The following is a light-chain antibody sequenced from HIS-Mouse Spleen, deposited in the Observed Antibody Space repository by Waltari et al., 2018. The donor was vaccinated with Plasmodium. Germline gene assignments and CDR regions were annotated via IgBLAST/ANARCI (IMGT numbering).Light chain of an antibody. CDR1: ALPKTY. Sequence: SYVLTQPPSVSVSPGQTARITCSGDALPKTYAYWYQQKSGQAPGLVIYEDRKRPSGIRERFSGCSSGTMANLTISGAQVEDEADYYCYSTDSSGNHRVFGGGTKLTVL. V-gene: IGLV3-10*01. J-gene: IGLJ3*02. CDR2: EDR. CDR3: YSTDSSGNHRV.